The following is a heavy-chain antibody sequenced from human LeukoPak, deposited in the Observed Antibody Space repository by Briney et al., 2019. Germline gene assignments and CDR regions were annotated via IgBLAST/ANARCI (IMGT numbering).Heavy chain of an antibody. D-gene: IGHD3-22*01. CDR2: ISGNGRST. Sequence: GGSLRLSCAGSGFTFSSFGMSWVRQAPGKGLEWVSGISGNGRSTYYADSVKGRFTISRDNAKNSLYLQMNSLRAEDTAVYYCARGSKSSGPIDYWGQGTLVTVSS. J-gene: IGHJ4*02. CDR3: ARGSKSSGPIDY. V-gene: IGHV3-21*01. CDR1: GFTFSSFG.